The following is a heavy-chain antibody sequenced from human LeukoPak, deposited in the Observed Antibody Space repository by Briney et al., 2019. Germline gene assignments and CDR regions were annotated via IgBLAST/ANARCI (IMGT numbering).Heavy chain of an antibody. D-gene: IGHD6-13*01. CDR3: AREGSSSWFDY. V-gene: IGHV4-59*01. CDR2: IYSSGSA. Sequence: SETLSLTCTVSGGSLSSYYWSWIRQPPGKGLEWIGYIYSSGSANYNHSLKSRVTISVDTSKNQSYLKLSSVTAADTAVYYCAREGSSSWFDYWGQGTLVTVSS. CDR1: GGSLSSYY. J-gene: IGHJ4*02.